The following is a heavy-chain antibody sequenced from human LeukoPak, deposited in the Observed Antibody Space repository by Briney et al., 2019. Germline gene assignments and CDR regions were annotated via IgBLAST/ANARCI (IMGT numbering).Heavy chain of an antibody. CDR3: ARSPAAADWFDP. J-gene: IGHJ5*02. CDR2: ISAYNGNT. CDR1: GYTFTSYG. V-gene: IGHV1-18*01. D-gene: IGHD6-13*01. Sequence: ASVKVSCKASGYTFTSYGISWVRQAPGQGLEWMGWISAYNGNTNYAQKLQGRVTMTTDTSTSTAYMELSSLRSEDTAVYYCARSPAAADWFDPWGQGTLVTVSS.